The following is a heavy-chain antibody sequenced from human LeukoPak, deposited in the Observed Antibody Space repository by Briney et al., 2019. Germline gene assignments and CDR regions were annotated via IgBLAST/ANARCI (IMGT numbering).Heavy chain of an antibody. CDR3: ARRRGYMDV. J-gene: IGHJ6*03. Sequence: QPGGSPRLSCAASRFTFSSYEMNWVRQAPGKGLKWVSYISSSGSTIYYAGSVKGRFTISRDNAKNSLYLQMNSLRAEDTAVYYCARRRGYMDVWGKGTTVTVSS. V-gene: IGHV3-48*03. D-gene: IGHD5-12*01. CDR1: RFTFSSYE. CDR2: ISSSGSTI.